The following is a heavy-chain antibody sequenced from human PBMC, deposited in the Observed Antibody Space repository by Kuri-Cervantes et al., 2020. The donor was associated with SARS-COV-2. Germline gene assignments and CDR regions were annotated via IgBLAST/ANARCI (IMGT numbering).Heavy chain of an antibody. CDR2: ISSSSSYI. J-gene: IGHJ3*02. CDR3: ARDRPSNYYGSGSSLDAFDI. Sequence: GGSLRLSCAASGFTFSSYSMNWVRQAPGKGLEWVSSISSSSSYIYYADSVKGRFTISRDNAKNSLYLQMNSLRAEDTAVNYCARDRPSNYYGSGSSLDAFDIWGQGTMVTVSS. CDR1: GFTFSSYS. V-gene: IGHV3-21*01. D-gene: IGHD3-10*01.